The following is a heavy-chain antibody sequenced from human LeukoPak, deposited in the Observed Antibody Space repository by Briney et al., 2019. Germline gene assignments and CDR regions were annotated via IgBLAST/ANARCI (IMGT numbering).Heavy chain of an antibody. V-gene: IGHV4-4*02. Sequence: PSGTLSLTCAVSGGSISSSNWWSWVRQPPGKGLEWIGEIYHSGSTNYNPSLKSRVTISVGKSKNQFSLKLSSVTAADTAVYYCARDRSGDYTRAPINLFDYWGQGTLVTVSS. CDR2: IYHSGST. CDR1: GGSISSSNW. J-gene: IGHJ4*02. CDR3: ARDRSGDYTRAPINLFDY. D-gene: IGHD4-17*01.